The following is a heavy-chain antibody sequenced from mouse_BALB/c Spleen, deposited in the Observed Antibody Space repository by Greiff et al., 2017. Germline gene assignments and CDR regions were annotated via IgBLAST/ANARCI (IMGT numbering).Heavy chain of an antibody. D-gene: IGHD2-1*01. CDR2: IWWNDNK. Sequence: QVTLKVSGPGILQPSQTLSLTCSFSGFSLSTYGIGVGWIRQPSGKGLEWLAHIWWNDNKYYNTALKSRLTISKDTSNNQVFLKIASVDTADTATYYCARIGILYYAFAYWGQGTLVTVSA. CDR3: ARIGILYYAFAY. CDR1: GFSLSTYGIG. V-gene: IGHV8-11*01. J-gene: IGHJ3*01.